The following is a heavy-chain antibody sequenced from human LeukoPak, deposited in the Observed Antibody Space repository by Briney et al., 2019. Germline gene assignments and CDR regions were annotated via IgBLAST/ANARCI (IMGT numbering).Heavy chain of an antibody. CDR1: GFTFSSYG. Sequence: GGSLRLSCAASGFTFSSYGMHWVRQAPGKGLEWVSYISSSSSTIYYADSVKGRFTISRDNAKNSLFLQMNSLRAEDTAVYYCARDYSSSSGKHAFDFWGQGTMVTVSS. J-gene: IGHJ3*01. CDR3: ARDYSSSSGKHAFDF. D-gene: IGHD6-13*01. V-gene: IGHV3-48*01. CDR2: ISSSSSTI.